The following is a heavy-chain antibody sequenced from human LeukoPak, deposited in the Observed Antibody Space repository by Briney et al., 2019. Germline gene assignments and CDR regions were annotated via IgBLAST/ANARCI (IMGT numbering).Heavy chain of an antibody. J-gene: IGHJ6*03. D-gene: IGHD5-12*01. CDR2: IKQDGSEK. CDR3: ARESRGYSGYDYSYYYYYMDV. Sequence: PGGSLRLSCAASGFTFSSYWMSWVRQAPGKGLEWVANIKQDGSEKYYVDSVKGRFTISRDNAKNSLYLQMNSLRAEDTAVYYCARESRGYSGYDYSYYYYYMDVWGKGTTVTVSS. V-gene: IGHV3-7*01. CDR1: GFTFSSYW.